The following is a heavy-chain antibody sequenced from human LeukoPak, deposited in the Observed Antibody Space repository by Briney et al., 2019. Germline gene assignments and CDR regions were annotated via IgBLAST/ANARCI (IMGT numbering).Heavy chain of an antibody. Sequence: ASVKVSCKTSGYTFTAYYLHWIRQAPGQGLESMGWINPNIGGDVSSHRLKDRVSMARAKSIPTVYLEIRSLRSDDTAVYYCARGDGDPGDDFEYWGQGTLVTVSS. CDR2: INPNIGGD. CDR3: ARGDGDPGDDFEY. CDR1: GYTFTAYY. J-gene: IGHJ4*02. D-gene: IGHD4-17*01. V-gene: IGHV1-2*02.